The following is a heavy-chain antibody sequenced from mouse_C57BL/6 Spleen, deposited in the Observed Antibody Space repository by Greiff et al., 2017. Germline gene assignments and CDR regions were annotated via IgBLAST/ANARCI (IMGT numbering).Heavy chain of an antibody. CDR1: GYTFTDYE. CDR3: TRGGYYAPFAY. V-gene: IGHV1-15*01. Sequence: VQLVESGAELVRPGASVTLSCKASGYTFTDYEMHWVKQTPVHGLEWIGAIDPETGGTAYNQKFKGKAILTADKSSSTAYMELRSLTSEDSAVYYCTRGGYYAPFAYWGQGTLVTVSA. D-gene: IGHD2-1*01. CDR2: IDPETGGT. J-gene: IGHJ3*01.